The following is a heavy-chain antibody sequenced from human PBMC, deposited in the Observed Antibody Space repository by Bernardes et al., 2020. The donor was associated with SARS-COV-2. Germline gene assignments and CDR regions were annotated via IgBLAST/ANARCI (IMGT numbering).Heavy chain of an antibody. V-gene: IGHV3-21*01. CDR2: ISTGSNYI. D-gene: IGHD3-16*01. Sequence: SLIPSCAGSGFTFHISPMNWVRQAPGPGLEWVSSISTGSNYIYYADSVKGRFTISRDNAKNLLHLQMNSLRVEDTAVYYCARLGDIWGQGTMVTVSS. CDR1: GFTFHISP. CDR3: ARLGDI. J-gene: IGHJ3*02.